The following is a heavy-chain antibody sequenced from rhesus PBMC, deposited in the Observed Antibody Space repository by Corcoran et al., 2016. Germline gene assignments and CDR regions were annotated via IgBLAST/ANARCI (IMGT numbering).Heavy chain of an antibody. CDR3: TRVRSNYFDY. V-gene: IGHV3-136*01. D-gene: IGHD1-1*01. CDR1: GFTFSSYG. J-gene: IGHJ4*01. CDR2: ISYTCQTI. Sequence: EVQLVESGGGLVQPGGSLRLSCAASGFTFSSYGMSWVRQATGKGLEWVSYISYTCQTIYYADSVKGRFTISRDNAKNSLSLQMNSLRAEDTAVYYCTRVRSNYFDYWGQGVLVTVSS.